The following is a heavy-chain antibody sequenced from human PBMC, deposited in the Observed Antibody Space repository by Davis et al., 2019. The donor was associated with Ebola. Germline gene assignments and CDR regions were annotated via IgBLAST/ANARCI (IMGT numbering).Heavy chain of an antibody. D-gene: IGHD5-24*01. Sequence: GESLKISCKVSGYSFTTYWVGWVRQMPGKGLEWIGIIYPGDSDTRYSPSFQGQVTISADKSITTAYLQWSSLKASDTAMYYCARGTDGYNPGGYFDSWGQGTLVTVSS. J-gene: IGHJ4*02. V-gene: IGHV5-51*01. CDR1: GYSFTTYW. CDR2: IYPGDSDT. CDR3: ARGTDGYNPGGYFDS.